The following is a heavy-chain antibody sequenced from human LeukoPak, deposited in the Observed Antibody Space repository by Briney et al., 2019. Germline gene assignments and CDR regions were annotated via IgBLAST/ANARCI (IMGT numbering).Heavy chain of an antibody. CDR3: ARDSGYDDYFDY. CDR1: GFTFSSYW. Sequence: QPGGSLRLSCAASGFTFSSYWMHWVRQAPGKGLVWVSRINSDGSSTSYADSVKGRFTISRDNAKSTLYLQMNSLRAEDTAVYYCARDSGYDDYFDYWGQGTLVTVSS. V-gene: IGHV3-74*01. CDR2: INSDGSST. J-gene: IGHJ4*02. D-gene: IGHD5-12*01.